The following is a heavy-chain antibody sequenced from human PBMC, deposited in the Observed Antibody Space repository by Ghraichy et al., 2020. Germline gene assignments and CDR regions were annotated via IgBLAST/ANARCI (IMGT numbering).Heavy chain of an antibody. Sequence: SETLSLTCAVYGGSFSGYYWSWIRQPPGKGLEWIGEINHSGSTNYNPSLKSRVTISVDTSKNQFSLKLSSVTAADTAVYYCARENVQLERRFHYYYYYGMDVWGQGTTVTVSS. CDR2: INHSGST. V-gene: IGHV4-34*01. J-gene: IGHJ6*02. CDR1: GGSFSGYY. D-gene: IGHD1-1*01. CDR3: ARENVQLERRFHYYYYYGMDV.